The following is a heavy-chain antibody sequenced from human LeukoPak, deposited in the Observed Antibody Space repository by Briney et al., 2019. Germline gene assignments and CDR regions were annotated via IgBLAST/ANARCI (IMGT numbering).Heavy chain of an antibody. J-gene: IGHJ4*02. CDR3: ARGGGRPESPYSD. Sequence: SETLSLTCSVSGMSGGTINSYYWSWIRQPPGQGLEWIGYNNGSTNYSPSLKSRLTMSIERSQNQFSLKLTSVSAADKAVYFCARGGGRPESPYSDWGQGTLVIVSS. CDR2: NNGST. V-gene: IGHV4-59*08. D-gene: IGHD4-11*01. CDR1: GMSGGTINSYY.